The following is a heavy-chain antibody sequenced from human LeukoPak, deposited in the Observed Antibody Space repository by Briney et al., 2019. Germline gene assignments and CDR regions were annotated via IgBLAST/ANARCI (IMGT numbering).Heavy chain of an antibody. CDR1: GFTFGGYG. V-gene: IGHV3-74*01. D-gene: IGHD2-2*01. J-gene: IGHJ5*02. CDR3: ARDPWVGTLYQDNWFDP. CDR2: IASDGGST. Sequence: PGGSLRLSCAASGFTFGGYGMNWVRQAPGKGLVWVSRIASDGGSTTYADSVKGRFSISRDNSKNTLYLQMNSLRAEDTAVYYCARDPWVGTLYQDNWFDPWGQGTLVAVSS.